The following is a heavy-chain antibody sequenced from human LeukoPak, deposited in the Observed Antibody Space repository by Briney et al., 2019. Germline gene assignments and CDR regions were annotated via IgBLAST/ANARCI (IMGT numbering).Heavy chain of an antibody. Sequence: GGSLRLSCAASGFTFSSYAMSWVRQAPGKGLEWVSAISGSGGSTYYADSVKGRFTISRDNSKNTLYLQMNSLRAEDTAVYYCAKGGASSGYYYEYYFDYWGQGTLVTVSS. D-gene: IGHD3-22*01. CDR2: ISGSGGST. V-gene: IGHV3-23*01. CDR1: GFTFSSYA. CDR3: AKGGASSGYYYEYYFDY. J-gene: IGHJ4*02.